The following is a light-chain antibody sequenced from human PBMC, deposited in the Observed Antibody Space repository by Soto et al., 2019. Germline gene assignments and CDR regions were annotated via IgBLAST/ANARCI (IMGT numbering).Light chain of an antibody. CDR2: GAS. Sequence: EIVLTQSPATLSLSPGERATLYCRASQSVSSNLAWYQQKPGQAPRLLIYGASTRATGIPARFSGSGSGTEFTLTISSLQSEDFAVYYCQQYNNWPRWTFGQGTKGDIK. V-gene: IGKV3-15*01. CDR1: QSVSSN. CDR3: QQYNNWPRWT. J-gene: IGKJ1*01.